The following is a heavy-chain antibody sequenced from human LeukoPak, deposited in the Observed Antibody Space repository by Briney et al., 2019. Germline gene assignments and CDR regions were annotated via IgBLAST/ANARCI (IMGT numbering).Heavy chain of an antibody. D-gene: IGHD3-22*01. J-gene: IGHJ3*02. V-gene: IGHV3-48*03. CDR3: AKEVTPDRSGFDAFDI. CDR1: GFTFSSYE. Sequence: PGGSLRLSCAASGFTFSSYEMDWVRQAPGKWLEWVSYISSSGSTIYYADSVKGRFTISRDNAKNSLYLQMNSLRAEDTAVYYCAKEVTPDRSGFDAFDIWGQGTMVTVSS. CDR2: ISSSGSTI.